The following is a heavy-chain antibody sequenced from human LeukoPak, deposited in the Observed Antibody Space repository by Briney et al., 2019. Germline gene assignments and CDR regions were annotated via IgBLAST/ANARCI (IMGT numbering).Heavy chain of an antibody. CDR3: ARAKRPTGAFDI. J-gene: IGHJ3*02. CDR2: IIPIFGTA. CDR1: GGTFSSYA. Sequence: SVKVSCKASGGTFSSYAISWVRQAPGQGLEWMGGIIPIFGTANYAQKFQGRVTITADESTGTAYMELSSLRSEDTAVYYCARAKRPTGAFDIWGQGTMVTVSS. V-gene: IGHV1-69*13.